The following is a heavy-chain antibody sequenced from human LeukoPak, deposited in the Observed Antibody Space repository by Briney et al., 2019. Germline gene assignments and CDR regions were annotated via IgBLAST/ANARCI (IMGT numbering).Heavy chain of an antibody. J-gene: IGHJ4*02. CDR3: ARDSSGWYGDY. CDR2: ISSSSSYI. D-gene: IGHD6-19*01. V-gene: IGHV3-21*01. CDR1: GFTFSSYS. Sequence: GGSLRLSCAASGFTFSSYSMNWVRQAPGKGLEWVSSISSSSSYIYYTDSVKGRFTISRDNAKNSLYLQMNSLRAEDTAVYYCARDSSGWYGDYWGQGTLVTVSS.